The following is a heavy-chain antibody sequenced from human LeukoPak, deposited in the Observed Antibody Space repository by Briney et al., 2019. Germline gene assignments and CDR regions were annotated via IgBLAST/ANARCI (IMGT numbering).Heavy chain of an antibody. D-gene: IGHD2-15*01. CDR1: GFTFSSYS. CDR3: ARDLYCSGGSCYPY. Sequence: GGSLRLSCAASGFTFSSYSMNWVRQAPGKGLEWVSSISSGSSRIYYADSVKGRFTISRDNAKNSLSLQMNSLRAEDTAVYYCARDLYCSGGSCYPYWGQGTLVTVSS. J-gene: IGHJ4*02. V-gene: IGHV3-21*01. CDR2: ISSGSSRI.